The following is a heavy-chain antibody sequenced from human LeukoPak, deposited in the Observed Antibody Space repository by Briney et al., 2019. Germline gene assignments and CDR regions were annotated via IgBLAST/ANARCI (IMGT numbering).Heavy chain of an antibody. D-gene: IGHD3-10*01. CDR1: GFTFSSYA. CDR3: AKDAPIRDSAYYFDS. J-gene: IGHJ4*02. Sequence: PGGSLRLSCAASGFTFSSYAMHWVRQAPGKGLEWVSGISGSGDSTYYADPVKGRFTISRDNSKNTFYLQMNSLRAEDTAVYYCAKDAPIRDSAYYFDSWGQGTLVTVSS. CDR2: ISGSGDST. V-gene: IGHV3-23*01.